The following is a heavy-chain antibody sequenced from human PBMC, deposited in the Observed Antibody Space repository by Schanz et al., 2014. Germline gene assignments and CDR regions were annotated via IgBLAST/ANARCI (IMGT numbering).Heavy chain of an antibody. D-gene: IGHD6-19*01. V-gene: IGHV1-46*01. Sequence: QVQLVQSGAEVKKPGASVKVSCKASGYTFTSYSMHWVRQAPGQGLEWMGIINPIGGSTTYAQKFQGRVTMTRDTSTSTVYMELSSLRSEDTAVYYCARLSVAGRPHVNYWYFDLWGRGTLVTVSA. CDR2: INPIGGST. CDR3: ARLSVAGRPHVNYWYFDL. CDR1: GYTFTSYS. J-gene: IGHJ2*01.